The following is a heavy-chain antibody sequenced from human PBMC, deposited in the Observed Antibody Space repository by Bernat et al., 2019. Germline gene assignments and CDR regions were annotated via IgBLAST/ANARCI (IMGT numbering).Heavy chain of an antibody. CDR1: GFTVSSNY. J-gene: IGHJ4*02. CDR2: IYSGGST. D-gene: IGHD5-12*01. CDR3: ARAGRDGYNLVFDY. Sequence: EVQLVESGGGLVQPGGSLRLSCAASGFTVSSNYMSWVRQAPGKGLEWVSAIYSGGSTYYADSVKGRFTISRHNSKNTLYLQMNSLRAEDTAVYYCARAGRDGYNLVFDYWGQGTLVTVSS. V-gene: IGHV3-53*04.